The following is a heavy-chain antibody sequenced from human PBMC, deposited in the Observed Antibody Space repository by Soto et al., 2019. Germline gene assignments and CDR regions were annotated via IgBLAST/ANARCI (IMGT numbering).Heavy chain of an antibody. CDR2: IYWDEDK. CDR1: GFSLSTTAVG. J-gene: IGHJ4*02. D-gene: IGHD1-1*01. Sequence: QITLKESGPTLVNPTQTVTLTCTFSGFSLSTTAVGVGWIRQPPGKALEWLAVIYWDEDKRYSPSLKSRLTIPQDTPKNQVVLTMSNMGPVDTATYYCAHLHYWDATLGYWGQGILLTVSS. V-gene: IGHV2-5*02. CDR3: AHLHYWDATLGY.